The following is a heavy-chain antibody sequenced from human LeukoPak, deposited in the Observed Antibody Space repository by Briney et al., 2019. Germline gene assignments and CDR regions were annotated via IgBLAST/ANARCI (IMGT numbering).Heavy chain of an antibody. CDR3: AKMITWELYSPFDY. CDR1: GFTFSSYA. Sequence: GGSLRLSCAASGFTFSSYAMSWVRQAPGRGLEWVSAISGSGGSTYYADSVKGRFTISRDNSKNTLYLQMNSLRAEDTAVYYCAKMITWELYSPFDYWGQGTLVTVSS. CDR2: ISGSGGST. D-gene: IGHD1-26*01. J-gene: IGHJ4*02. V-gene: IGHV3-23*01.